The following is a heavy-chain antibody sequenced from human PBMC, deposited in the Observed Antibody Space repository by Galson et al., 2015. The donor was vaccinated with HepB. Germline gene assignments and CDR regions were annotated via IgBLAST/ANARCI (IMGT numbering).Heavy chain of an antibody. D-gene: IGHD3-10*01. V-gene: IGHV4-61*01. J-gene: IGHJ4*02. CDR1: GGSVSSGSYY. CDR3: ARDRSNYYGSGSPYYFDY. CDR2: IYYSGST. Sequence: ETLSLTCTVSGGSVSSGSYYWSWIRQPPGKGLEWIGYIYYSGSTNYNPSLKSRVTISVDTSKNQFSLKLSSVTAADTAVYYCARDRSNYYGSGSPYYFDYWGQGTLVTVSS.